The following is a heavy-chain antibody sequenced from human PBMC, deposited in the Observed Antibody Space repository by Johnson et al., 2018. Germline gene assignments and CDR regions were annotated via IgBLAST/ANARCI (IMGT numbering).Heavy chain of an antibody. CDR1: GFTFSSYW. D-gene: IGHD5-12*01. J-gene: IGHJ6*02. CDR3: ARGGYSGYDSPIYGMDV. V-gene: IGHV3-23*04. CDR2: ISGSGGST. Sequence: VQLVESGGGLVQPGGSLRLSCAASGFTFSSYWMHWVRQAPGKGLVWVSAISGSGGSTYYADSVKGRFTISRDNSKNTLYLQMNSLRAEDTAVYYCARGGYSGYDSPIYGMDVWGQGTTVTVSS.